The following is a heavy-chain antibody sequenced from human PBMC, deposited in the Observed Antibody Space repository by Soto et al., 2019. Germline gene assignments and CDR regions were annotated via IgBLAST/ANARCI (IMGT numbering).Heavy chain of an antibody. CDR2: ISPYKGNT. V-gene: IGHV1-18*01. D-gene: IGHD3-10*01. J-gene: IGHJ4*02. CDR1: GYTFSSIG. CDR3: ARGLDASGSYYTDD. Sequence: ASVKVSCKASGYTFSSIGISWVRQAPGQGLEWMGWISPYKGNTHYAQGLQGRVTMTTDTSTSTAYMELRSLRSDDTAVYYCARGLDASGSYYTDDWGQGTLVTVSS.